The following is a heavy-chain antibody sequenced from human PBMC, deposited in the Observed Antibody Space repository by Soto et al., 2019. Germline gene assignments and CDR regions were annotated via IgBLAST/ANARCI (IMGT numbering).Heavy chain of an antibody. D-gene: IGHD2-2*02. CDR2: IFSGGST. CDR3: ARAILANPWFDP. Sequence: QVQLQESGPGLVRPSETLSLTCAVSGASITSTNWWSWVRQPPGKGLEWIGGIFSGGSTNYNRSLKSRVTISVDKSKNQFSLRLTSVTAADTAVYYCARAILANPWFDPWGQGTLVSVYS. CDR1: GASITSTNW. J-gene: IGHJ5*02. V-gene: IGHV4-4*02.